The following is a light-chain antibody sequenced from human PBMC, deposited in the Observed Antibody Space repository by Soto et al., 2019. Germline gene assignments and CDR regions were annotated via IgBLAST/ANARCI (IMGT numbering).Light chain of an antibody. CDR3: LLAYTGARPVV. J-gene: IGLJ2*01. CDR1: AGDVTSGHW. V-gene: IGLV7-46*01. Sequence: QAVVSQEPSLTVSPGGTVTLTCCSSAGDVTSGHWPYWFQQKPGQAPRTLIYDTSNKHSWTPARFSGSLLGGKAALTLSGAQPEDEAYYYCLLAYTGARPVVFGGGTKVTVL. CDR2: DTS.